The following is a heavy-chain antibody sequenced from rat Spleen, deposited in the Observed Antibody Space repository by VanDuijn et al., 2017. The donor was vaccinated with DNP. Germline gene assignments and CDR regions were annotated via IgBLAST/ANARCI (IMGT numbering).Heavy chain of an antibody. V-gene: IGHV5S23*01. CDR2: SGPSGGSD. D-gene: IGHD1-12*02. CDR3: ARVGDFHDGGDGDVLDA. CDR1: GFTFSYYG. J-gene: IGHJ2*01. Sequence: EVQLVETGGGSVQPGRSLKLSCAASGFTFSYYGMAWVRQAPTKGLEWIAASGPSGGSDYYRDSVKGRFTISRDNAKSTLYLQMDSLRSEDTATYYCARVGDFHDGGDGDVLDAWGQGVMVTVSS.